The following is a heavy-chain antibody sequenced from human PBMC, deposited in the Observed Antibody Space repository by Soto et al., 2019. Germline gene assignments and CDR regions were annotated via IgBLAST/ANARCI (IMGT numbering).Heavy chain of an antibody. Sequence: SETLSLTCTVSGGSISSYYWSWIRQPPGKGLEWIGYIYYSGSTNYNPSFKSRVTISVDTSKNQFSLKLCSVTAADTAVYYCARLGPQTPYYYYMDVCGKGTTVTVSS. CDR1: GGSISSYY. V-gene: IGHV4-59*01. J-gene: IGHJ6*03. CDR2: IYYSGST. D-gene: IGHD2-15*01. CDR3: ARLGPQTPYYYYMDV.